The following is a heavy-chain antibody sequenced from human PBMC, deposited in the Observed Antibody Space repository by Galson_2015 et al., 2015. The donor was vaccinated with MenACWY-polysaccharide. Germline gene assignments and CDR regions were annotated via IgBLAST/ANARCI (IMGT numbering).Heavy chain of an antibody. V-gene: IGHV1-2*02. CDR2: INPDSGDT. J-gene: IGHJ4*02. Sequence: SVKVSCKASGYTFTDYNMYWVRQAPGQGLEWMGWINPDSGDTKSAQKFQGRVTMTRDVSISTAYMELSWLRSDDTAVYYCTRGVLAVASVPTSGSNDFWGQGTLVTVSS. CDR1: GYTFTDYN. CDR3: TRGVLAVASVPTSGSNDF. D-gene: IGHD6-19*01.